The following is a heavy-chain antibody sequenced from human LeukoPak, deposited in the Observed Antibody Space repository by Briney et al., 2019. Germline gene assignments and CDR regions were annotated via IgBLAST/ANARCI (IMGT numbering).Heavy chain of an antibody. CDR3: AKDGAYSSGWYPYMDV. CDR1: GGSFSGYY. Sequence: SETLSLTCAVYGGSFSGYYWSWIRQPPGKGLEWIGEINHSGSTNYNPSLKSRVTISVDTSKNQFSLKLSSVTAADTAVYYCAKDGAYSSGWYPYMDVWGKGTTVTISS. V-gene: IGHV4-34*01. CDR2: INHSGST. D-gene: IGHD6-19*01. J-gene: IGHJ6*03.